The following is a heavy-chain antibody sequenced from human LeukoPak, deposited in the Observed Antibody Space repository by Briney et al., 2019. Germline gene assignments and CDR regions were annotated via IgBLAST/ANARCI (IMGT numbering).Heavy chain of an antibody. CDR1: GGSISSYY. CDR3: AREFSGHFDY. D-gene: IGHD2-15*01. Sequence: SETLSLTCTVTGGSISSYYWSWIRQPPGKGLEWIGYIYYSGGTYYNPSLKSRVTISVDTSKNQFSLKLSSVTAADTAVYYCAREFSGHFDYWGQGTLVTVSS. J-gene: IGHJ4*02. V-gene: IGHV4-59*06. CDR2: IYYSGGT.